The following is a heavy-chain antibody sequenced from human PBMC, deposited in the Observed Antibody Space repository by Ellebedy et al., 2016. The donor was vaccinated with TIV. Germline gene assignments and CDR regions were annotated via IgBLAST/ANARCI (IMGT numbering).Heavy chain of an antibody. CDR1: GGSIRGFY. V-gene: IGHV4-59*01. Sequence: PSETLSLTCSVSGGSIRGFYWSWIRQPPGKGLEWVAYICHRGDTNYSPSLKSRVSVSLDTSENQISLSLNSVTAADTAVYYCARGPTEEEIAPTPNFYYGLDVWGQGTTVTVSS. CDR3: ARGPTEEEIAPTPNFYYGLDV. D-gene: IGHD2-15*01. J-gene: IGHJ6*02. CDR2: ICHRGDT.